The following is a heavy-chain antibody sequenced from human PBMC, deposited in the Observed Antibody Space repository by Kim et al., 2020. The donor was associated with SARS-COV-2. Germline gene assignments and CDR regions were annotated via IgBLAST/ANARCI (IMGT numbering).Heavy chain of an antibody. V-gene: IGHV3-23*01. CDR3: ARRPGVRAAGTPHFDP. CDR1: GFTFGIYA. CDR2: IGGNGGGT. D-gene: IGHD6-13*01. J-gene: IGHJ5*01. Sequence: GGSLRLSCAASGFTFGIYAMSWVRQAPGKGLEWISRIGGNGGGTFYADSVKGRFTISRDDSKNMLYLQMNSLRAEDTAIYYCARRPGVRAAGTPHFDPWGQGTLAPVSS.